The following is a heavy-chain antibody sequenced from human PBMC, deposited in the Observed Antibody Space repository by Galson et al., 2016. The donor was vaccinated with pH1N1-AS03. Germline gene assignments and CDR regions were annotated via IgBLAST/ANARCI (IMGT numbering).Heavy chain of an antibody. Sequence: CAGSGFTFSSYWMSWVRQAPGKGLEWVANIKEDGSVKYYVDSVKGRFTISRDNAKNSVYLQMNSLRADDTAVYYCARAIGAAGSAWGQGTLVTVFS. D-gene: IGHD6-13*01. J-gene: IGHJ4*02. CDR2: IKEDGSVK. CDR1: GFTFSSYW. CDR3: ARAIGAAGSA. V-gene: IGHV3-7*03.